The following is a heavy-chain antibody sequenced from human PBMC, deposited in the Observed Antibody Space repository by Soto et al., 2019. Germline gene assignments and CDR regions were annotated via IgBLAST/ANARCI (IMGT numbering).Heavy chain of an antibody. CDR3: ARAVGRGVMGV. Sequence: VASVKVSCKASGYTFTSYAMHWVRQAPGQRLEWMGWINAGNSNTKYSQKFQGRVTITRDTSASTAYMELSSLRSEDTAVYYCARAVGRGVMGVWGQGTTVTVSS. D-gene: IGHD3-10*01. CDR2: INAGNSNT. V-gene: IGHV1-3*01. J-gene: IGHJ6*02. CDR1: GYTFTSYA.